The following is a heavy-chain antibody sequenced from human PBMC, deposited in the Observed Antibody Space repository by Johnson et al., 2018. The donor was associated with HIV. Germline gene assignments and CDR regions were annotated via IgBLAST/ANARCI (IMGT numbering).Heavy chain of an antibody. V-gene: IGHV3-30*04. CDR2: ISYDGSNK. J-gene: IGHJ3*02. CDR3: ARSFGVTTPGAFDI. Sequence: QVQLVESGGGVVQPGRSLRLSCAASGFTFSSYAMHWVRQAPGKGLEWVAVISYDGSNKYYADSVKGRFTISRDNSKNTLYLQMTSLRAEDTAVYYCARSFGVTTPGAFDIWGQGTMVTVSS. D-gene: IGHD3-3*01. CDR1: GFTFSSYA.